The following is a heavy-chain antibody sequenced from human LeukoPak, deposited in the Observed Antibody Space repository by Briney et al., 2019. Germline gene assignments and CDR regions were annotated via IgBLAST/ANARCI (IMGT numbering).Heavy chain of an antibody. CDR1: GVSISSSNSY. J-gene: IGHJ4*02. Sequence: SETLSLTCTVSGVSISSSNSYWGWIRQPPGKGLEWIGSIYYSGSTYNNPSLKSRVTISVDTSKIQFSLKLSSVTAADTAVYYCASGYSYDIFDFWGQGTLVTVSS. CDR3: ASGYSYDIFDF. V-gene: IGHV4-39*01. CDR2: IYYSGST. D-gene: IGHD5-18*01.